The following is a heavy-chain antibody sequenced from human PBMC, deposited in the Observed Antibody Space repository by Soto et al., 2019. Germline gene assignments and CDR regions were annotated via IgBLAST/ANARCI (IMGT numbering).Heavy chain of an antibody. J-gene: IGHJ6*02. Sequence: QVQLVESGGGLVRPGGSLRLSCAASGFTFSDYYMTWIRQAPGKGLEWVSYITGSSDYTNYADSVKGRFTISSDNVKNPLYLQMNSLRAEDTAVYYCAREYYYGMDVWGQGTTVTVS. CDR2: ITGSSDYT. V-gene: IGHV3-11*05. CDR3: AREYYYGMDV. CDR1: GFTFSDYY.